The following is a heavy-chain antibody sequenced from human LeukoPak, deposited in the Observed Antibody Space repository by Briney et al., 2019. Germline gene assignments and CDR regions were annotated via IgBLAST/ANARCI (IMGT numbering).Heavy chain of an antibody. V-gene: IGHV1-8*01. CDR3: ARGQINIVVVPAATDVDYYYMDV. D-gene: IGHD2-2*01. CDR2: MNPDSGNT. Sequence: VASVKVSCKASGYTFTSYDINWVRQATGQGLEWMGWMNPDSGNTGYAQKFQGRVTMTRNTSISTAYMELSSLRSEDTAVYYCARGQINIVVVPAATDVDYYYMDVWGKGTTVTVSS. CDR1: GYTFTSYD. J-gene: IGHJ6*03.